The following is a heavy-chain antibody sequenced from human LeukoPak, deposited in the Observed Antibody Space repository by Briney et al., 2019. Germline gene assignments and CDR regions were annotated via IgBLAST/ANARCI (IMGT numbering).Heavy chain of an antibody. Sequence: GGSLSLSCAASEFTFSGSAMHRVRQASGKGLMWVSRISSKANNNATAYAASVKGRFTISRDDSKNTAYLQMNSLKTEDTAVYYCTRQQLDQYYYFYYMDVWGKGTTVTVSS. J-gene: IGHJ6*03. CDR2: ISSKANNNAT. CDR1: EFTFSGSA. CDR3: TRQQLDQYYYFYYMDV. V-gene: IGHV3-73*01. D-gene: IGHD6-13*01.